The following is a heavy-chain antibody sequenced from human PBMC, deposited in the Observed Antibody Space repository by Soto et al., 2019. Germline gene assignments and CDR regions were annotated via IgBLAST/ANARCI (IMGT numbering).Heavy chain of an antibody. CDR3: ARAPGLLWFGELYAFDI. Sequence: QVQLVQSGAEVKKPGASVKVSCKASGYTFTSYAMHWVRQAPGQRLEWMGWINAGNGNTKYSQKFQGRVTITRDTSASTAYMELSSLRSEDTAVYYCARAPGLLWFGELYAFDIWGQGTMVTVSS. CDR1: GYTFTSYA. CDR2: INAGNGNT. J-gene: IGHJ3*02. V-gene: IGHV1-3*01. D-gene: IGHD3-10*01.